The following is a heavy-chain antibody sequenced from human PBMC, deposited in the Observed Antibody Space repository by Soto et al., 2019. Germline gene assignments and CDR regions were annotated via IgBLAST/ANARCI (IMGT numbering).Heavy chain of an antibody. CDR2: INHSGST. V-gene: IGHV4-34*01. Sequence: SDTLSLTCAVYGGSFSGYYWSWIRQPPGKGLEWIGEINHSGSTNYNPSLKSRVTISVDTSKNQFSLKLSSVTAADTAVYYCAAVKYYYGSGSYQGGPVRFDPWGQGTLVTVSS. J-gene: IGHJ5*02. D-gene: IGHD3-10*01. CDR3: AAVKYYYGSGSYQGGPVRFDP. CDR1: GGSFSGYY.